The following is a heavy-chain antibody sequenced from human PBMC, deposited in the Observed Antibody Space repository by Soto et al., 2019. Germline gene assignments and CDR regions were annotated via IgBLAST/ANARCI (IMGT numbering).Heavy chain of an antibody. CDR3: AREGRMITFGGVIGDYYYYGMDV. Sequence: SETLSLTCTVSGGSISSGGYYWSWIRQHPGKGLEWIGYIYYSGSTYYNPSLKSRVTISVDTSKNQFSLKLSSVTAADTAVYYCAREGRMITFGGVIGDYYYYGMDVWGQGTTVTVSS. CDR2: IYYSGST. CDR1: GGSISSGGYY. J-gene: IGHJ6*02. V-gene: IGHV4-31*03. D-gene: IGHD3-16*02.